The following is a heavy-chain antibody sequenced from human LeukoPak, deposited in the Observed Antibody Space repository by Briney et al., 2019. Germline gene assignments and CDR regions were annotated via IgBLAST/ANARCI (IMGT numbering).Heavy chain of an antibody. J-gene: IGHJ4*02. CDR1: GFTFGDSD. CDR2: ICWNSGPI. V-gene: IGHV3-9*01. D-gene: IGHD3-10*01. Sequence: PGGSLRLSCAASGFTFGDSDMHWVRHLPGKGLEWVSSICWNSGPIGYADSVKGRFTVSRDNAKNSLYLQMNSLRTEDTAFYYCARDKNYYGSGSVNFDHWGQGTLVTVSS. CDR3: ARDKNYYGSGSVNFDH.